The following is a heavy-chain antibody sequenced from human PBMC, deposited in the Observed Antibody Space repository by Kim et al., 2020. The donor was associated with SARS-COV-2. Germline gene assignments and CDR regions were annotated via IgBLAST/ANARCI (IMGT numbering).Heavy chain of an antibody. CDR1: GLTFSGAD. D-gene: IGHD3-22*01. Sequence: GGSLRLSCAASGLTFSGADMHWVRQASGKGLEWVRRIRSKANSYATAYHASVKGRFTISRDDSRNTAYLQMNSLKTEDTAVYYCTRLRDNYETSGYTIFGMDVWGQGTTVTVS. V-gene: IGHV3-73*01. J-gene: IGHJ6*02. CDR3: TRLRDNYETSGYTIFGMDV. CDR2: IRSKANSYAT.